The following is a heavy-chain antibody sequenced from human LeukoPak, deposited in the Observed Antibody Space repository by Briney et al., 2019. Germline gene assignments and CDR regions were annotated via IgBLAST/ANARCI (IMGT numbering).Heavy chain of an antibody. CDR2: IKQDESEK. J-gene: IGHJ5*02. V-gene: IGHV3-7*03. D-gene: IGHD6-13*01. CDR3: ARDSIAAGGIRWFDP. Sequence: PGGSLRLSCAASGFTFSSYSMNWVRQAPGKGLEWVANIKQDESEKYYVDSVKGRFTISRDNAKNSLHLQMNSLRAEDTAIYYCARDSIAAGGIRWFDPWGQGTLVTVSS. CDR1: GFTFSSYS.